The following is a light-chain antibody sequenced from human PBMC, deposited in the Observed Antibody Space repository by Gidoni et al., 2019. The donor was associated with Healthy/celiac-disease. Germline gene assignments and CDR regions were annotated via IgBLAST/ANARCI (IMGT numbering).Light chain of an antibody. CDR2: GAS. CDR3: QQYNSWPPFT. Sequence: EIVMTQSPATLSVSPGERATLSCRASQSVSSNLAWYQQKPGQAPRLLIYGASTRATGIPARFSGGGSGTEFTLTISSLQSEDFAVFYCQQYNSWPPFTFGPGTKVDIK. CDR1: QSVSSN. V-gene: IGKV3-15*01. J-gene: IGKJ3*01.